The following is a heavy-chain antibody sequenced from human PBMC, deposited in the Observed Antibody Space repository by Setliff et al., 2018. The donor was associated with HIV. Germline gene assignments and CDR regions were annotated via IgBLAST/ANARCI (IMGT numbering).Heavy chain of an antibody. CDR2: ISSSGST. Sequence: PSETLSLTCTVSGVPISSGLYYWNWIRQPAGKGLEWIGRISSSGSTTYNPSLKSRVTLSVDTSKNQFSLKLTSVTATDTAVYYCARVQQWLHYFDYWGQGTLVTVSS. D-gene: IGHD6-19*01. CDR3: ARVQQWLHYFDY. J-gene: IGHJ4*02. CDR1: GVPISSGLYY. V-gene: IGHV4-61*02.